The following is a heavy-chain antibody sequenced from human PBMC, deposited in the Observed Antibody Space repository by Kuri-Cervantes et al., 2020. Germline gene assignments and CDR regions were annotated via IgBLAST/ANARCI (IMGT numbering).Heavy chain of an antibody. CDR1: GYTFTSYD. D-gene: IGHD3-16*01. CDR2: MNPNSGST. CDR3: ARGQVGGYYYYMDV. V-gene: IGHV1-8*02. J-gene: IGHJ6*03. Sequence: ASVKVSCKASGYTFTSYDINWVRQATGQGLEWMGWMNPNSGSTGYAQKFQGRVTMTRNTSISTAYMELSSLRSEDTAVYYCARGQVGGYYYYMDVWGKGTTVTVSS.